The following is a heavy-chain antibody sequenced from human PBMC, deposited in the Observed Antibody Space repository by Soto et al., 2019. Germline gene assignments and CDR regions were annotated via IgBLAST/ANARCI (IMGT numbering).Heavy chain of an antibody. Sequence: EVQVVESGGGLVQPGGSLRLSCAASGSTFSGYCMHWVRKAPGKGLVWVSQVDGDGRSPKYADFVKGRFTISRDNDKNTLYLQMNSLRVEDTAGYYCARVKGGSGGKGDPLDYWGQGTLVSVAS. V-gene: IGHV3-74*03. CDR1: GSTFSGYC. CDR3: ARVKGGSGGKGDPLDY. CDR2: VDGDGRSP. D-gene: IGHD2-15*01. J-gene: IGHJ4*02.